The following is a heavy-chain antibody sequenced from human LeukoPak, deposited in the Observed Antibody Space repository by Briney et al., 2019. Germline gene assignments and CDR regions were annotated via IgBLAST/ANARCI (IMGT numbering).Heavy chain of an antibody. CDR3: TRGSGQWGFDS. J-gene: IGHJ4*02. CDR2: IYYSGST. D-gene: IGHD3-10*01. CDR1: GGSISSHY. Sequence: SETLSLTCTVSGGSISSHYWSWIRQPPGKTLEWIGYIYYSGSTNYNPSLRSRVTISVDSSKNQFSLKLSSVTAADTAVYYCTRGSGQWGFDSWGQGTLVTVSS. V-gene: IGHV4-59*11.